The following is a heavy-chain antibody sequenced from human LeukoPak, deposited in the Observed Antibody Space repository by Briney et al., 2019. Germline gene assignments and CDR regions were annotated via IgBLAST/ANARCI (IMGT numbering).Heavy chain of an antibody. V-gene: IGHV3-21*05. D-gene: IGHD5-18*01. Sequence: GGSLRLSCAASGFTFSSYEMNWVRQAPGKGLEWVSYISSSSSYIYYADSVKGRFTISRDNAKNSLYLQMNSLRAEDTAVYYCARVSAMVFFDYWGQGTLVTVSS. J-gene: IGHJ4*02. CDR1: GFTFSSYE. CDR2: ISSSSSYI. CDR3: ARVSAMVFFDY.